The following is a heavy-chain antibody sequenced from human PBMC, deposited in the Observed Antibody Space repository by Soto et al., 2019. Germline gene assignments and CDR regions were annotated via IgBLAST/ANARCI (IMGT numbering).Heavy chain of an antibody. J-gene: IGHJ1*01. D-gene: IGHD2-21*02. CDR3: ATPSTEDIVVVTAIRSVRYFQH. CDR2: ISGSGGST. CDR1: GFTFSSYA. V-gene: IGHV3-23*01. Sequence: GGSLRLSCAASGFTFSSYAMSWVRQAPGKGLEWVSAISGSGGSTYYADSVKGRFTISRDNSKNTLYLQMNSLRAEDTAVYYCATPSTEDIVVVTAIRSVRYFQHWGQGTLVTVSS.